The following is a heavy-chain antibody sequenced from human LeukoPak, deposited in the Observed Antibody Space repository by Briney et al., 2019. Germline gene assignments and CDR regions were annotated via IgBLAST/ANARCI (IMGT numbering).Heavy chain of an antibody. CDR1: GFTFSDYY. Sequence: GGSLRLSCAASGFTFSDYYMSWIRQAPGKELEWVSYISSSGSTIYYADSVKGRFTISRDNAKNSLYLQMNSLRAEDTAVYYCARSRSPEYGSGSYYNLVWFDPWGQGTLVTVSS. D-gene: IGHD3-10*01. CDR2: ISSSGSTI. CDR3: ARSRSPEYGSGSYYNLVWFDP. J-gene: IGHJ5*02. V-gene: IGHV3-11*01.